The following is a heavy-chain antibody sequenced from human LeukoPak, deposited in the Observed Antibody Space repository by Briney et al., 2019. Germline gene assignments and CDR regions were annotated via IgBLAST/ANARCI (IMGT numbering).Heavy chain of an antibody. D-gene: IGHD3-9*01. Sequence: PGGSLRLSCAASGFTFDDYGMSWVRQAPGKGLEWVSGINWNGGSTGYADSVKGRFTISRDNAKNSLYLQMNSLRAEDTALYYCARGDDILTGYYPYDYWGREPWSPSPQ. J-gene: IGHJ4*02. CDR3: ARGDDILTGYYPYDY. CDR1: GFTFDDYG. CDR2: INWNGGST. V-gene: IGHV3-20*04.